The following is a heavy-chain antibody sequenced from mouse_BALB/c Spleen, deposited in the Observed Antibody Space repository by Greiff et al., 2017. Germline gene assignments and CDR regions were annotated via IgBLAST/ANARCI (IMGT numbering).Heavy chain of an antibody. CDR1: GFNIKDYY. D-gene: IGHD1-1*01. J-gene: IGHJ2*01. CDR2: IDPENGNT. CDR3: ALPYYYGSSFFDY. Sequence: EVQVVESGAELVRPGALVKLSCKASGFNIKDYYMHWVKQRPEQGLEWIGWIDPENGNTIYDPKFQGKASITADTSSNTAYLQLSSLTSEDTAVYYCALPYYYGSSFFDYWGQGTTLTVSS. V-gene: IGHV14-1*02.